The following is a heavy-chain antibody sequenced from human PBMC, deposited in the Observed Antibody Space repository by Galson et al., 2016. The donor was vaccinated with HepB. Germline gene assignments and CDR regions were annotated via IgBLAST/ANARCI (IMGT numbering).Heavy chain of an antibody. J-gene: IGHJ3*02. CDR2: ISNDETST. CDR3: AKASNFYDDNGNPSPDAFDT. Sequence: SLRLSCAASGYSFNAFDMHWVRQPPGKGLEWVAVISNDETSTFYADSVKGRFTISRDPSKNTLYLQMNSLVAEDPALYFCAKASNFYDDNGNPSPDAFDTWGRGTMLTVSS. D-gene: IGHD3-22*01. CDR1: GYSFNAFD. V-gene: IGHV3-30*18.